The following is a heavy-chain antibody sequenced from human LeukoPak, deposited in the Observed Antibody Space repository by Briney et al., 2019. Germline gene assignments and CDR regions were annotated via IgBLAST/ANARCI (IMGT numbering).Heavy chain of an antibody. CDR2: ISSINI. J-gene: IGHJ4*02. CDR3: ARDKDWGFDF. V-gene: IGHV3-21*05. Sequence: PGGSLRLSCAASGFTFSAYRMNWVRQAPGKGLEWVSYISSINIYYADSLKGRFTISRDNAKNSVYLQMNSLRDEDTAIYYCARDKDWGFDFWGQGTLVTVSS. CDR1: GFTFSAYR. D-gene: IGHD7-27*01.